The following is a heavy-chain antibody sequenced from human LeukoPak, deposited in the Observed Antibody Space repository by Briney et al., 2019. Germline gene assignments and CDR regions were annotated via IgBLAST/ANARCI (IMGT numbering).Heavy chain of an antibody. CDR2: IYYSGST. D-gene: IGHD6-19*01. CDR1: GGSISSSSYY. V-gene: IGHV4-39*07. Sequence: SETLSLTCTVSGGSISSSSYYWGRIRQPPGKGLEWIGSIYYSGSTYYNPSLKSRVTISVDTSKNQFSLKLSSVTAADTAVYYCARDRSSGWYRGRWFDPWGQGTLVTVSS. J-gene: IGHJ5*02. CDR3: ARDRSSGWYRGRWFDP.